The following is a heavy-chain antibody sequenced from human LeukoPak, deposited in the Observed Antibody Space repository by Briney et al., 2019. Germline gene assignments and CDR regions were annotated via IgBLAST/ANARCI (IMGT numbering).Heavy chain of an antibody. J-gene: IGHJ4*02. Sequence: GGSLRLSCAASGYTFSNYAMSWVRQAPGKGLEWVSGISGSDYTTYNSDSVKGRFFISRDNSKKLLFLRMNSPRAEDTAVYYCATHFCTCVTCYIDYWGRGTLVTVS. D-gene: IGHD3-3*02. CDR2: ISGSDYTT. V-gene: IGHV3-23*01. CDR1: GYTFSNYA. CDR3: ATHFCTCVTCYIDY.